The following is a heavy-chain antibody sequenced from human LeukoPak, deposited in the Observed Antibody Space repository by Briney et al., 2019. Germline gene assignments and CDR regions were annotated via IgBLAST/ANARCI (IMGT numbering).Heavy chain of an antibody. J-gene: IGHJ4*02. Sequence: SVKVSCKASGGTFSSYAISWVRQAPGQGLERMGRIIPVFGTANYAHKFQGRVTSTTDESTSTAYMELSSLRSEDTAVYYCARDLGIVLTDWGQGTLVTVSS. CDR1: GGTFSSYA. CDR3: ARDLGIVLTD. CDR2: IIPVFGTA. V-gene: IGHV1-69*05. D-gene: IGHD2-8*01.